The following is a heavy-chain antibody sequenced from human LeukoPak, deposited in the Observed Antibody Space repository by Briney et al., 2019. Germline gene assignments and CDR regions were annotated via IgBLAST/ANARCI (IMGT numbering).Heavy chain of an antibody. J-gene: IGHJ5*02. CDR1: GGSICSYY. Sequence: PSETLSLTCSVYGGSICSYYWSWIRQPPGKGLEWIGHISYSGSTNYNPSLKNQVSISIITAKNQFSLKLSSVSAADTDVYDCARGGSGYALDWFDPWGQGTLVAVSS. D-gene: IGHD5-12*01. CDR3: ARGGSGYALDWFDP. V-gene: IGHV4-59*01. CDR2: ISYSGST.